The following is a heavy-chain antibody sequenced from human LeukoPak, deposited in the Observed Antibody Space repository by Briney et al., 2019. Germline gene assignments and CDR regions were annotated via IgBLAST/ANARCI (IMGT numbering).Heavy chain of an antibody. CDR3: ARDPYSSGTVDY. CDR2: ISYDGSNK. CDR1: GFTFSDHY. V-gene: IGHV3-30-3*01. D-gene: IGHD1-26*01. Sequence: GGSLRLSCAASGFTFSDHYMDWVRQAPGKGLEWVAVISYDGSNKYYADSVKGRFTISRDNSKNTLYLQMNSLRAEDTAVYYCARDPYSSGTVDYWGQGTLVTVSS. J-gene: IGHJ4*02.